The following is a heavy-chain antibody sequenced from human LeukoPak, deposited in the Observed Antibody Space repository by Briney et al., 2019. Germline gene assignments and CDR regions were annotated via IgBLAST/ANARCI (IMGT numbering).Heavy chain of an antibody. Sequence: PSETLSLTCTVSGGPISSYYWSWIRQPPGKGLEWIGYIYYSGSTNYNPSLKSRVTISVDTSKNQFSLKLSSVTAADTAVYYCARFGRTHYYYYGMDVWGQGTTVTVSS. CDR2: IYYSGST. V-gene: IGHV4-59*08. J-gene: IGHJ6*02. D-gene: IGHD1-14*01. CDR3: ARFGRTHYYYYGMDV. CDR1: GGPISSYY.